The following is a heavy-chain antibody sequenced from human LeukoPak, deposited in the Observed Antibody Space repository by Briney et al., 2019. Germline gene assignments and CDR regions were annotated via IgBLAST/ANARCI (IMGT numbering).Heavy chain of an antibody. CDR1: GLTFNNYV. CDR2: ISYDGTNE. J-gene: IGHJ6*03. D-gene: IGHD2-15*01. CDR3: ARAYCSGGSCYSGRYYYYYMDV. Sequence: GGSLRLSCAASGLTFNNYVMNWVRQAPGKGLEWVASISYDGTNEYYADSVKGRFTISKDDSKNTLYLQMNSLRAEDTAVYYCARAYCSGGSCYSGRYYYYYMDVWGKGTTVTVSS. V-gene: IGHV3-30*03.